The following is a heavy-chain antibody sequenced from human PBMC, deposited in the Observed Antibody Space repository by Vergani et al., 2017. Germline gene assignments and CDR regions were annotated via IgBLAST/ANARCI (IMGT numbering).Heavy chain of an antibody. Sequence: QVQLVQSGAEVKKPGASVKVSCKASGYPFTGYYMHWVRQAPGQGLEWMGWINPNSGDTNYAHKFQGRVTMTRDTSISTAYMELSRLRSDDTAVYYCARVRLGGSGRAVAGMDVWGQGTTVTVSS. D-gene: IGHD6-19*01. CDR3: ARVRLGGSGRAVAGMDV. CDR1: GYPFTGYY. J-gene: IGHJ6*02. V-gene: IGHV1-2*07. CDR2: INPNSGDT.